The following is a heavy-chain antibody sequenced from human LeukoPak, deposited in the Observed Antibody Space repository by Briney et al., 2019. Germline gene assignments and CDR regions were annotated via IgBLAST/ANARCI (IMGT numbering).Heavy chain of an antibody. CDR2: IYHSGST. CDR1: GYSISSCYY. J-gene: IGHJ6*03. V-gene: IGHV4-38-2*01. CDR3: ARPIFQPSGYYYYYMDV. D-gene: IGHD3-3*01. Sequence: SETLSLTCAVSGYSISSCYYWGWIRQPPGKGLEWIGSIYHSGSTYYNPSLKSRVTISVDTSKNQFSLKLSSVTAADTAVYYCARPIFQPSGYYYYYMDVWGKGTTVTVSS.